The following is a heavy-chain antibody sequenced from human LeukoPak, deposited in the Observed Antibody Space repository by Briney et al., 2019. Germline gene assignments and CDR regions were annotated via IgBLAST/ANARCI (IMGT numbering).Heavy chain of an antibody. CDR2: IYYSGST. D-gene: IGHD6-13*01. J-gene: IGHJ4*02. CDR1: GGSISSGGYY. Sequence: SETLSLTCTVSGGSISSGGYYWSWIRQHPGRGLEWIGYIYYSGSTYYNPSLKSRVTISVDTSKNQFSLKLSSVTAADTAVYYCARDPLTTAGTPFDYWGQGTLVTVSS. V-gene: IGHV4-31*03. CDR3: ARDPLTTAGTPFDY.